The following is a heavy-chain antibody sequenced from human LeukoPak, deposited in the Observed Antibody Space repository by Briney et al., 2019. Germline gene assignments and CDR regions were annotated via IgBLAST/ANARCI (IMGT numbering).Heavy chain of an antibody. CDR3: AKTTAGNSSGRNPGWPVDY. V-gene: IGHV3-23*01. Sequence: GGSLRLSCAASGFTFNSYAMTWVRQAPGKGLEWVSHVSGSGGITYYADSVKGRFTIFGDNSKNTLYLQMDSLRAEDTAVYYCAKTTAGNSSGRNPGWPVDYWGQGTLVTVSS. D-gene: IGHD6-19*01. CDR2: VSGSGGIT. CDR1: GFTFNSYA. J-gene: IGHJ4*02.